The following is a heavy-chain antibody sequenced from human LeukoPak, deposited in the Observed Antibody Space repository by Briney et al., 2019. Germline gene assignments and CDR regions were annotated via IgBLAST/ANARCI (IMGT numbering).Heavy chain of an antibody. Sequence: SETLSLTCTVSGGSISSYYWSWIRQPPGKGLEWIGYIYYSGSTNYNPSLKSRVTISVDTSKNQFSLKLSSVTAADTAVYYRARGVLRYFDWSYFDYWGQGTLVTVSS. CDR1: GGSISSYY. J-gene: IGHJ4*02. V-gene: IGHV4-59*01. D-gene: IGHD3-9*01. CDR3: ARGVLRYFDWSYFDY. CDR2: IYYSGST.